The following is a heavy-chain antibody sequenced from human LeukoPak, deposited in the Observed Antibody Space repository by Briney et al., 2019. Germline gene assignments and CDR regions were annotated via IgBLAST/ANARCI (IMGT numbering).Heavy chain of an antibody. CDR1: GFTFSSYA. CDR2: ISGSGGST. V-gene: IGHV3-23*01. Sequence: GGSLRLSCAASGFTFSSYAMSWVRQAPGKGLEWVSAISGSGGSTYYADSVKGRFTISRDNSKNTLYLQMNSLRAEDTAVYYCAKLSYYDFWSGQSTLDYWGQGTLVTASS. J-gene: IGHJ4*02. D-gene: IGHD3-3*01. CDR3: AKLSYYDFWSGQSTLDY.